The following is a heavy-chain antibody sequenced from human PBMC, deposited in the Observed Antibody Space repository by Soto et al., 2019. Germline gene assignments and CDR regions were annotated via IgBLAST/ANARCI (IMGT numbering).Heavy chain of an antibody. Sequence: QVQLVESGGGVVQPGRSLRLSCAASGFTFSSYGMHWVRQAPGKGLEWVAVIWYDGSNKYYADSVKGRFTISRDNSKNTLYLQMNSLRAEDTAVYYCARELTRYYGMDVWGQGTTVTVSS. V-gene: IGHV3-33*01. CDR2: IWYDGSNK. D-gene: IGHD2-15*01. CDR3: ARELTRYYGMDV. CDR1: GFTFSSYG. J-gene: IGHJ6*02.